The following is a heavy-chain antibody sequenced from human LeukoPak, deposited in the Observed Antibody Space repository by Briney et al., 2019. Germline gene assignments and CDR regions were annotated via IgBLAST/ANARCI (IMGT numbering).Heavy chain of an antibody. D-gene: IGHD2/OR15-2a*01. V-gene: IGHV3-72*01. CDR1: GFTFSSYA. CDR2: TRNKANSYTT. J-gene: IGHJ3*02. CDR3: ARGKNSFDS. Sequence: PGGSLRLSCAASGFTFSSYAMSWVRQAPGKGLEWVGRTRNKANSYTTEYAASVKGRFTISRDDSENSLYLQMNSLKTEDTAVYYCARGKNSFDSWGHGTMVTVSS.